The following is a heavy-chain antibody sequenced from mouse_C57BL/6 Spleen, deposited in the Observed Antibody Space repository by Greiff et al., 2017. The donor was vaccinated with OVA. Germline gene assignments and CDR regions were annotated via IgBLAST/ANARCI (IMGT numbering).Heavy chain of an antibody. D-gene: IGHD2-5*01. CDR1: GYTFTSYW. J-gene: IGHJ4*01. CDR3: AREPLSNSYAMDY. V-gene: IGHV1-7*01. CDR2: INPSSGYT. Sequence: QVQLQQSGAELAKPGASVKLSCKASGYTFTSYWMHWVKQRPGQGLEWIGYINPSSGYTKYNQKFKDKATLTADKSSSTAYMQLSSLTYEDSAVYYGAREPLSNSYAMDYWGQGTSVTVSS.